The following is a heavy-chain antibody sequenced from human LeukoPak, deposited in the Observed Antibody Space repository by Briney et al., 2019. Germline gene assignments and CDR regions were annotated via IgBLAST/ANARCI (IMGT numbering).Heavy chain of an antibody. CDR3: ARGPNSNWSGLDF. CDR1: GLTFSSHW. V-gene: IGHV3-74*01. CDR2: ITNDGSST. Sequence: PGGSLRLSCAASGLTFSSHWMHWVRQAPGKGLVWVSRITNDGSSTTYADSVKGRFTISRDNAKNMLYLQVNNLRAEDTAVYYCARGPNSNWSGLDFWGQGTLLTVSS. J-gene: IGHJ4*02. D-gene: IGHD6-6*01.